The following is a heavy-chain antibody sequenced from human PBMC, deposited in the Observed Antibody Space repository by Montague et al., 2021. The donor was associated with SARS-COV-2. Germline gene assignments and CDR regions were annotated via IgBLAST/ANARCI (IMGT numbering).Heavy chain of an antibody. CDR3: ARLGLRYFDWLLLGEGYFGY. J-gene: IGHJ4*02. D-gene: IGHD3-9*01. Sequence: TLSLTCTVSGGSISSGGYYWSWLRQPPGKGLEWIGYIYYSGSTYYNPSLKSRVTISVDTSKNQFSLKLSSVTAADTAVYYCARLGLRYFDWLLLGEGYFGYWGQGTLVTVSS. CDR2: IYYSGST. CDR1: GGSISSGGYY. V-gene: IGHV4-30-4*08.